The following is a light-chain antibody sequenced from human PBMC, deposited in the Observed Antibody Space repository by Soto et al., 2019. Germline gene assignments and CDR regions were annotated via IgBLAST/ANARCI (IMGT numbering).Light chain of an antibody. V-gene: IGKV3-20*01. CDR2: GAS. CDR1: QSVSSSY. CDR3: QQYGSSPWT. Sequence: ENVLTQSPGTLSLSPGERATLSCRASQSVSSSYLAWYQQKPGQAPRLLIYGASIRATGIPDRFSGSGSGTDFTLTISRLEPEDFAVYYCQQYGSSPWTFGQGTKVEIK. J-gene: IGKJ1*01.